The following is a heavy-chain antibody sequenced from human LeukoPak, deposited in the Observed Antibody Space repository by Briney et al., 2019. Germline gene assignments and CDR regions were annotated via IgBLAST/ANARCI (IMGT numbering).Heavy chain of an antibody. CDR3: ARDGYCSSTSCYPV. J-gene: IGHJ4*02. V-gene: IGHV1-18*01. Sequence: ASVKVSCKASGYTFTNYGISWVRQAPGQGLEWMGWISAYNGNTNYAQKLQGRVTMTTDTSTTTAYMELRSLRSDDTAVYYCARDGYCSSTSCYPVWGQGTLDTVSS. CDR2: ISAYNGNT. CDR1: GYTFTNYG. D-gene: IGHD2-2*03.